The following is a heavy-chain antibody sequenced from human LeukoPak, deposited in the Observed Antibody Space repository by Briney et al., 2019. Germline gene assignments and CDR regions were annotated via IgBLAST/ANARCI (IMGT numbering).Heavy chain of an antibody. D-gene: IGHD4-17*01. CDR2: ISYDGSNK. J-gene: IGHJ3*01. Sequence: GRSLRLSCAASGFTFVSYGMHWVRQAPGKGLEWVAVISYDGSNKYYVDSVKGRFTISRVNSKNTLYLQMNSLRPEDTAVYYCAKDRTYDYGTYDAFDFWGPGTMVTVSS. V-gene: IGHV3-30*18. CDR3: AKDRTYDYGTYDAFDF. CDR1: GFTFVSYG.